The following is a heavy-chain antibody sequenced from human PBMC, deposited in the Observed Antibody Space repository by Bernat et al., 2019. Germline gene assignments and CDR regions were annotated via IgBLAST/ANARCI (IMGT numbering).Heavy chain of an antibody. CDR2: ISSSSSYI. J-gene: IGHJ4*02. Sequence: EVQLVESGGGLVQPGGSLRLSCAASGFTFSSYSMNWVRQAPGKGLEWVSSISSSSSYIYYADSVKGRFTISRDNAKNSLYLQMNSLRAEDTAVYYVARSYCSGGSCYSRLFDYWGQGTLVTVSS. D-gene: IGHD2-15*01. V-gene: IGHV3-21*02. CDR1: GFTFSSYS. CDR3: ARSYCSGGSCYSRLFDY.